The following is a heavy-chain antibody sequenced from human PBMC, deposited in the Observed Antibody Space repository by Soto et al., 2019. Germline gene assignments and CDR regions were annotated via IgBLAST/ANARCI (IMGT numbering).Heavy chain of an antibody. Sequence: SGPTLVNPTQTLTLTCTSSGFSLITSGVGGGWIRQPPGKALEWLALIYWDDDKRYSPSLKSRLTITKDTSKNQVVLTMTNMDPLDTATYYCARAPGLRLGEFSFEFDPWGQGTLVTVSS. J-gene: IGHJ5*02. D-gene: IGHD3-16*02. CDR3: ARAPGLRLGEFSFEFDP. CDR1: GFSLITSGVG. V-gene: IGHV2-5*02. CDR2: IYWDDDK.